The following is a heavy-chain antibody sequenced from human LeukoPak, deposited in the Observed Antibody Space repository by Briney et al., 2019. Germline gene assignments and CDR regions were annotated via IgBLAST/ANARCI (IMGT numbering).Heavy chain of an antibody. CDR1: GGSISSGGYS. CDR3: ARGLYDYNYGMDV. V-gene: IGHV4-31*11. D-gene: IGHD2-2*02. J-gene: IGHJ6*02. CDR2: IYYSGST. Sequence: PSQTLSLTCAVSGGSISSGGYSWSWIRQPPGTGLEWIGYIYYSGSTYYNPSLKSRVTISVDTSKNQFSLKLSSVTAADTAVYYCARGLYDYNYGMDVWGQGTTVTVSS.